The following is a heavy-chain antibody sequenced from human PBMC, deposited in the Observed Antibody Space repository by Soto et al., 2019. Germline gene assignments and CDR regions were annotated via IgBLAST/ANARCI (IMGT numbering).Heavy chain of an antibody. V-gene: IGHV3-23*01. CDR1: GFTFITFA. J-gene: IGHJ4*02. Sequence: EVQLLESGGGLVQPGGSLRLSCAASGFTFITFAMSWVRQAPGKGLEWVSVISGSAGTTYYADSVKGRFTISRDNSKNTLYLHMNSLRADDTAVYYCARNTGWPYYFHYWCQGTLVTVSS. CDR2: ISGSAGTT. CDR3: ARNTGWPYYFHY. D-gene: IGHD6-19*01.